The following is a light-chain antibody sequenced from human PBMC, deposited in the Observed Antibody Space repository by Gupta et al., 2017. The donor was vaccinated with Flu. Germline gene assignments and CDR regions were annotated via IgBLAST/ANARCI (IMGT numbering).Light chain of an antibody. CDR1: QDINTC. V-gene: IGKV1-33*01. J-gene: IGKJ4*01. Sequence: PASLSSSAGDRVTITCRASQDINTCLAWYQQKPARAPKLLIYHASNMDTGIPSRFSGSGSGTDFTLTISSLQPEDFAVYYCQQHDDRPDTFGRGTKLEIK. CDR3: QQHDDRPDT. CDR2: HAS.